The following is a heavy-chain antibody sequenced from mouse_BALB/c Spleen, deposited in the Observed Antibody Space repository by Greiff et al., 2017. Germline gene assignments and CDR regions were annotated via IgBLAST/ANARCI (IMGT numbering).Heavy chain of an antibody. CDR2: INPNNGGT. V-gene: IGHV1-18*01. CDR3: ARNGHYYGYASWFAY. D-gene: IGHD1-2*01. J-gene: IGHJ3*01. Sequence: EVKLQESGPELVKPGASVKISCKTSGYTFTEYTMHWVKQSHGKSLEWIGGINPNNGGTSYNQKFKGKATLTVDKSSSTAYMELRSLTSEDSAVYYCARNGHYYGYASWFAYWGQGTLVTVSA. CDR1: GYTFTEYT.